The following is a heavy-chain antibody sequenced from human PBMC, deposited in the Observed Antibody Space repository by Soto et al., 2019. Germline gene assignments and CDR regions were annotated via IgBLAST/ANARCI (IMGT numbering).Heavy chain of an antibody. D-gene: IGHD6-19*01. V-gene: IGHV6-1*01. CDR1: GDSVSSNSAA. CDR3: AREFPPLYSSGWYDAFDI. CDR2: TYYRSKWYN. J-gene: IGHJ3*02. Sequence: SQPLSLTCAISGDSVSSNSAAWNWIRQSPSRGLEWLGRTYYRSKWYNDYAVSVKSRITINPDTSKNQFSLQLNSVTPEDTAVYYCAREFPPLYSSGWYDAFDIWGQGTMVTVS.